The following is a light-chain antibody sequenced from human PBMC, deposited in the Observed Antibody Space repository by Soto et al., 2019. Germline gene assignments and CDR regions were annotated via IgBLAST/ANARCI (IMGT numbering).Light chain of an antibody. Sequence: DLQMTQSQSSLSASVGDRVTITCRASQSISSYLNWYQQKPGKAPKLLIYAASSLQSGVPSRFSGSGSGTDFTLTISSLKPEDFATYYCQQSYSTLYTFGQGTKLEIK. CDR2: AAS. CDR1: QSISSY. CDR3: QQSYSTLYT. J-gene: IGKJ2*01. V-gene: IGKV1-39*01.